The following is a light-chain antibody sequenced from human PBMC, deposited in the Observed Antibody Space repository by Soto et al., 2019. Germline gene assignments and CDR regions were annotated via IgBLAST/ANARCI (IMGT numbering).Light chain of an antibody. CDR1: QRVSSRY. J-gene: IGKJ1*01. CDR2: GAS. Sequence: EIVLTQSPGTLSLSPGDRATLSCRASQRVSSRYLAWYQQKAGQAPRLLIYGASTRATGIPDRFSGSGSGTDFTLTISRLESEDFAVYYCQQYNHWPPWTFGQGTKVDIK. V-gene: IGKV3-20*01. CDR3: QQYNHWPPWT.